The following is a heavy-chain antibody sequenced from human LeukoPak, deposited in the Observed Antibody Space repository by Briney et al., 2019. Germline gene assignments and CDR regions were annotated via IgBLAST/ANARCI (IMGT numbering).Heavy chain of an antibody. J-gene: IGHJ4*02. D-gene: IGHD3-16*02. CDR3: ARDRPLITFGGVIVPSPDY. Sequence: ASVKVSCKASGYTFTSYGISWVRQAPGQGLEWMGWISAYNGNTNYAQKLQGRVTMTTDTSTSTAYMELRSLRSDGTAVYYCARDRPLITFGGVIVPSPDYWGQGTLVTVSS. CDR2: ISAYNGNT. V-gene: IGHV1-18*01. CDR1: GYTFTSYG.